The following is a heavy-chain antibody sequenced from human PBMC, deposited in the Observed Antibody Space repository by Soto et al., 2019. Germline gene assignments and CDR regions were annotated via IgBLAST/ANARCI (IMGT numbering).Heavy chain of an antibody. V-gene: IGHV3-13*01. CDR1: GFTFSSYD. D-gene: IGHD3-9*01. Sequence: GESLKISCAASGFTFSSYDMHWVRQATGKGLEWVSAIGTAGDTYYPGSVKGRFTISRENAKNSLYLQMNSLRAEDTAVYYCARGGKYYDILTGYGGRTPPPDYWGQGTLVTVSS. CDR2: IGTAGDT. J-gene: IGHJ4*02. CDR3: ARGGKYYDILTGYGGRTPPPDY.